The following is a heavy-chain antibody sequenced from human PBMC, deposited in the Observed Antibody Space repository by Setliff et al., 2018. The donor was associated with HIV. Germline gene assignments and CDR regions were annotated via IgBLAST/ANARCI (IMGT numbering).Heavy chain of an antibody. CDR2: TPNDGSYK. J-gene: IGHJ4*02. Sequence: PGGSLRLSCAASNFTFSFYGMHWVRQAPGKGLEWVAFTPNDGSYKNYADSVKGRFTISRDNSKNTLYLQMDSLRAEDTAVYYCTKNLYSSRWSPLDYWAREHWSPSPQ. D-gene: IGHD6-13*01. V-gene: IGHV3-30*02. CDR1: NFTFSFYG. CDR3: TKNLYSSRWSPLDY.